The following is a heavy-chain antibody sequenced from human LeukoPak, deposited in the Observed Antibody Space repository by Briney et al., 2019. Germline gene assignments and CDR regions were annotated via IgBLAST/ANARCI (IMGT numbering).Heavy chain of an antibody. D-gene: IGHD2-2*01. CDR2: INPSGGST. Sequence: GASVKVSCKASGYTFTSYYMHWVRQAPGQGLEWMGIINPSGGSTSYAQKFQGRVTMTRDTSISTAYMELSRLRSDDTAVYYCATGVVPAASEFDYWGQGTLVTVSS. V-gene: IGHV1-46*01. J-gene: IGHJ4*02. CDR3: ATGVVPAASEFDY. CDR1: GYTFTSYY.